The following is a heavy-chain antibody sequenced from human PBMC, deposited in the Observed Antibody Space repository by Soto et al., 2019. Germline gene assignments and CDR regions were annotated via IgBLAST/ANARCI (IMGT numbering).Heavy chain of an antibody. D-gene: IGHD6-19*01. CDR3: ARDSSGWYHHFDY. V-gene: IGHV4-59*01. CDR2: IYYSGST. Sequence: SETLSLTCTVSGGSISSYYWSWIRQPPGKGLEWIGYIYYSGSTNYNPSLKSRVTISVDTSKNQFSLKLSSVTAADTAVYYCARDSSGWYHHFDYWGQGTLVTVSS. CDR1: GGSISSYY. J-gene: IGHJ4*02.